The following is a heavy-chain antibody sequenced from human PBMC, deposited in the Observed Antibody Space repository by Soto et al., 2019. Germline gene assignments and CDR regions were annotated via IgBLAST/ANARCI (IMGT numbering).Heavy chain of an antibody. V-gene: IGHV3-23*01. D-gene: IGHD3-3*01. CDR2: ISGSGGST. CDR3: AKEPSKKYDFWSGYTY. Sequence: PAGSLRLSCAASGFGFTFSSYAMSWVRQAPGKGLEWVSAISGSGGSTYYADSVKGRFTISRDNSKNTLYLQMNSLRAEDTAVYYCAKEPSKKYDFWSGYTYWGQGTLVTVSS. CDR1: GFGFTFSSYA. J-gene: IGHJ4*02.